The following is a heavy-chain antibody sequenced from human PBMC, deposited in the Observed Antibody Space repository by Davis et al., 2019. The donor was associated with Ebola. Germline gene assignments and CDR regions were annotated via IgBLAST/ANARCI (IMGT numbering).Heavy chain of an antibody. CDR2: IKQDGSEK. CDR3: ARDPSGATRPDY. V-gene: IGHV3-7*01. J-gene: IGHJ4*02. Sequence: GESLKISCAASGFTFSSYWMSWVRQAPGKGLEWVANIKQDGSEKYYVDSVKGRFTISRDNAKNSLYLQMNSLRAEDTAVYYCARDPSGATRPDYWGLGTLVTVSS. D-gene: IGHD2-15*01. CDR1: GFTFSSYW.